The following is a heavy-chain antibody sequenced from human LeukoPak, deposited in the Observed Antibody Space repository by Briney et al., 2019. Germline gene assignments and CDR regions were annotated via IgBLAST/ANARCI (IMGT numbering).Heavy chain of an antibody. D-gene: IGHD3-10*01. J-gene: IGHJ4*02. V-gene: IGHV1-8*01. CDR3: ARSPYYYGSGSYPD. CDR1: VYTFTSYD. CDR2: MNPNSGNT. Sequence: ASVKVSCKASVYTFTSYDINWVRQATGQGLEWMGWMNPNSGNTGYAQKFQGRVTMTRNTSISTAYMELSSLRSEDTAVYYCARSPYYYGSGSYPDWGQGTLVTVSS.